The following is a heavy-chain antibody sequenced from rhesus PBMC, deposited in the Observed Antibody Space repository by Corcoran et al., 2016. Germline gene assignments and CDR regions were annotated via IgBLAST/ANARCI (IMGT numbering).Heavy chain of an antibody. CDR3: ARGYSGYSYFDY. J-gene: IGHJ4*01. Sequence: QLQLQESGPGLVKPSETLSVTCAVSGGSISSSYWSWIRQAPGKGLEWLGYIYGSGSSTNYNPSLKSRVTLSLDTSKDQLSLKRSSVTAADTAVYYCARGYSGYSYFDYWGQGVLVTVSS. D-gene: IGHD5-24*01. CDR1: GGSISSSY. V-gene: IGHV4-169*01. CDR2: IYGSGSST.